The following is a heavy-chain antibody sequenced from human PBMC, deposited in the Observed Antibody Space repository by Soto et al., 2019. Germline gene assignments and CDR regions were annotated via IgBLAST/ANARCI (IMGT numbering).Heavy chain of an antibody. J-gene: IGHJ6*02. V-gene: IGHV5-51*01. CDR1: GYSFTSYW. D-gene: IGHD2-2*01. Sequence: PGESLKISCKGSGYSFTSYWIGWVRQMPGKGLEWMGIIYPGDSDTRYSPSFQGQVTISADKSISTAYLQWSSLKASDTAMYYCARIGSSTSGPYGMDVWGQGTTVTVSS. CDR3: ARIGSSTSGPYGMDV. CDR2: IYPGDSDT.